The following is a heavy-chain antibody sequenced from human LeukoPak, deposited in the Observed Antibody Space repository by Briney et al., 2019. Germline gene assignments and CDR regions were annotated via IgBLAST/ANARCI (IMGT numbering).Heavy chain of an antibody. CDR1: GFTVSSNY. D-gene: IGHD6-13*01. Sequence: PGGSLRLSCSASGFTVSSNYMTWVRQAPGKGLEWVSVIYSGGNTYYADSVKGRFSISRDNSKNTLYLQMNSLRAEDTAVYYCARKTGYSSSNDYWGQGTLVTVSS. J-gene: IGHJ4*02. V-gene: IGHV3-66*01. CDR3: ARKTGYSSSNDY. CDR2: IYSGGNT.